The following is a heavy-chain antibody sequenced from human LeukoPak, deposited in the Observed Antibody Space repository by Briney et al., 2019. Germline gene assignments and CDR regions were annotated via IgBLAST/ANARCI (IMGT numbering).Heavy chain of an antibody. Sequence: PSETLSLTCTVSGGSISSYYWNWIRQPPGKGLEWIAYIYYSGNTNYNPSLKSRVTISVDTSKNQFSLKLSSVTAADTAVYYCARDVGATPGYFDCWGQGTLVTVSS. CDR2: IYYSGNT. J-gene: IGHJ4*02. CDR1: GGSISSYY. D-gene: IGHD1-26*01. CDR3: ARDVGATPGYFDC. V-gene: IGHV4-59*01.